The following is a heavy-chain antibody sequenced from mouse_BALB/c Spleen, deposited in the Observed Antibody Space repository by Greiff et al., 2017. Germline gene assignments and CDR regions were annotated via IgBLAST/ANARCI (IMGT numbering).Heavy chain of an antibody. CDR3: ATGGNWYFDV. J-gene: IGHJ1*01. CDR2: ISYSGST. V-gene: IGHV3-2*02. D-gene: IGHD4-1*01. Sequence: VQLQQSGPGLVKPSQSLSLTCTVTGYSITSDYAWNWIRQFPGNKLEWMGYISYSGSTSYNPSLKSRISITRDTSKNQFFLQLNSVTTEDTATYYCATGGNWYFDVWGAGTTVTVSS. CDR1: GYSITSDYA.